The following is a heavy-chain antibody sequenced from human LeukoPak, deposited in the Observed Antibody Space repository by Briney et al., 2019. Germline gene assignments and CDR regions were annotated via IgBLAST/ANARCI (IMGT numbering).Heavy chain of an antibody. D-gene: IGHD3-10*01. CDR2: IYYSGST. Sequence: PSETLSLTCTVSGGSISSSSYYWGWIRQPPGKGLEWIGSIYYSGSTYYNPSLKSRVTISVDTSKNQFSLKLSSVTAADTAVYYCARAYGSGSYYVFDYWGQGTLVTVSS. CDR1: GGSISSSSYY. V-gene: IGHV4-39*07. CDR3: ARAYGSGSYYVFDY. J-gene: IGHJ4*02.